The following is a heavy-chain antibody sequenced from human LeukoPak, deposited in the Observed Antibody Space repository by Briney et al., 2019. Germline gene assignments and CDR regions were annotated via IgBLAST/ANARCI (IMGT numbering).Heavy chain of an antibody. CDR1: GGSISSGGYS. J-gene: IGHJ4*02. CDR2: IYHSGST. Sequence: SQTLSLTCAVSGGSISSGGYSWSWIRQPPGKGLEWIGYIYHSGSTYYNPSLKSRVTISVDRSKNQFSLKLSSVTAADTAVYYCARVVIIAAAGLFDYWGQGTLVTVSS. D-gene: IGHD6-13*01. CDR3: ARVVIIAAAGLFDY. V-gene: IGHV4-30-2*01.